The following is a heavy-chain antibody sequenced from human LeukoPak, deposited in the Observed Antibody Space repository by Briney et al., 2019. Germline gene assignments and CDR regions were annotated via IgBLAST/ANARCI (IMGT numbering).Heavy chain of an antibody. CDR3: AKDPSFDGSGPSYYYYYMDD. Sequence: GRSLRLSCAASGFTFSSYGMHWVPQAPGKGLERVTFIRYDGSNKYYADSVKGRFTISRDNSKNTLYLQMNSLSAEDPAVSHRAKDPSFDGSGPSYYYYYMDDWGKGTTVTVSS. CDR2: IRYDGSNK. CDR1: GFTFSSYG. V-gene: IGHV3-30*02. J-gene: IGHJ6*03. D-gene: IGHD2-15*01.